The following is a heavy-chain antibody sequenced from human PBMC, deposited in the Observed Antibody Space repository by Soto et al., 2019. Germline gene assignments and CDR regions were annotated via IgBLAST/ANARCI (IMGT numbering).Heavy chain of an antibody. CDR1: GFSFSDSY. D-gene: IGHD3-10*01. V-gene: IGHV3-11*06. Sequence: KTGGSLRLSCAASGFSFSDSYMSWVRQAPGKGLEWVAYISGSSGYTGYAGSVKGRFTISRDNAKNSLYLQMNSLRVEDTAVYYCARDRGGYGPPDVWGQGTTVTVSS. CDR2: ISGSSGYT. CDR3: ARDRGGYGPPDV. J-gene: IGHJ6*02.